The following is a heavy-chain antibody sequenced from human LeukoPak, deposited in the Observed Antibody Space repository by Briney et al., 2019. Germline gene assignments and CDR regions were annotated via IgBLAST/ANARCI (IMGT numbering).Heavy chain of an antibody. V-gene: IGHV3-74*01. CDR1: GFTFSSYW. J-gene: IGHJ4*02. CDR3: ARVTSGIAAPGDY. CDR2: IDSDGSST. Sequence: GGSLRLSCAASGFTFSSYWMHWVRQAPGKGLVWVSRIDSDGSSTSYADSVKGRFTISRDNAKNTLYLQMNSLRAEDTAVYYCARVTSGIAAPGDYWGQGTLVTVSS. D-gene: IGHD6-13*01.